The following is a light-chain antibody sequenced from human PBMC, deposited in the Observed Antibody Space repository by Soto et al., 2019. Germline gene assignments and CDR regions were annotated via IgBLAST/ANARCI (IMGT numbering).Light chain of an antibody. CDR3: QQYANSPPT. CDR1: QSVSSNY. V-gene: IGKV3-20*01. J-gene: IGKJ1*01. CDR2: GAS. Sequence: EIVLTQSPGTLSLSPGERATLSCRASQSVSSNYLAWYQQKPGQAPRLLIYGASTRATGIPDRFSGSGSGADFTLTISRLETEDFAVYYCQQYANSPPTFGQGTKVDIK.